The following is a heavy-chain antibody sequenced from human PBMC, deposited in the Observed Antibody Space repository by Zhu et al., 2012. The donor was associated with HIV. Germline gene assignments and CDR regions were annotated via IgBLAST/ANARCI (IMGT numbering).Heavy chain of an antibody. CDR2: VHHSGRT. V-gene: IGHV4-34*01. J-gene: IGHJ6*02. D-gene: IGHD6-13*01. CDR3: ARRGDVAAVGSDYQRGISV. CDR1: GESFNVYY. Sequence: QVQLQQWGTGLLKPSETLSLTCAVYGESFNVYYWSWIRQSPGKGLEWIGEVHHSGRTNYNPSLKSRVTISIDTSKKQSSLKMTSVTAAETAVYYCARRGDVAAVGSDYQRGISVWGQGTTVTVSS.